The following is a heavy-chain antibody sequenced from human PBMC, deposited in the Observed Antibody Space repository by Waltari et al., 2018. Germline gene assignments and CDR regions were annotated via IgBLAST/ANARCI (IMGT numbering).Heavy chain of an antibody. CDR1: EFTFSTDE. CDR2: ISYNARNI. J-gene: IGHJ6*02. D-gene: IGHD2-21*01. Sequence: QVQLVESGGGVVQPGRYLRLSCAASEFTFSTDEMHWVRQAPGKGLEWVAVISYNARNIYYVDSVKGRFTISRDNSKKTLYLQRDSLRAEDTAVYYCARDYCDRTYCHGMDVWGQGTTVTVSS. V-gene: IGHV3-30*04. CDR3: ARDYCDRTYCHGMDV.